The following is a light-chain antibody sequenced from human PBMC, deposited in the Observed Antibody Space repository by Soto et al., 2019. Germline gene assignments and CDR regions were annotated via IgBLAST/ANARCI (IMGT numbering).Light chain of an antibody. J-gene: IGKJ4*01. Sequence: DIQMTQSPSSLSASVGDRVTITCRASQSINRYLNWYQQKPGTAPKLLISGASSLQSGVPSRFSGSGSGTDFTLTIRSLQPEEFATYYCQQGSSTLTFGGGTKVEIK. CDR3: QQGSSTLT. CDR2: GAS. CDR1: QSINRY. V-gene: IGKV1-39*01.